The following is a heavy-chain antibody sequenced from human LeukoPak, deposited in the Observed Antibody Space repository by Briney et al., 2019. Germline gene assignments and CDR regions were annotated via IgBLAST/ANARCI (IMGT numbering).Heavy chain of an antibody. Sequence: GGSLRLSCEGSGFTFSSYAMSWVRQAPGKGLEWVSAISGSSVTTYYADSVKGRFTISRDNSKNTLYLQVNSLRAEDTAMYYCARNILFAFDIWGQGTMVTVSS. CDR2: ISGSSVTT. V-gene: IGHV3-23*01. J-gene: IGHJ3*02. CDR3: ARNILFAFDI. CDR1: GFTFSSYA.